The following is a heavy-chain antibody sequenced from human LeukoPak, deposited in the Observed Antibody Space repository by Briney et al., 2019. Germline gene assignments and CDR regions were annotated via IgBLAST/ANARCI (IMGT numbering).Heavy chain of an antibody. CDR3: ARDRLGAGFDY. D-gene: IGHD1-26*01. J-gene: IGHJ4*02. CDR1: GGSFSGYY. CDR2: INHSGST. V-gene: IGHV4-34*01. Sequence: PSETLSLTCAVYGGSFSGYYWSWIRQPPGKGLEWIGEINHSGSTNYNPSLKSRVTMSVDTSKNQFSLKLSSVTAADTAVYYCARDRLGAGFDYWGQGTLVTVSS.